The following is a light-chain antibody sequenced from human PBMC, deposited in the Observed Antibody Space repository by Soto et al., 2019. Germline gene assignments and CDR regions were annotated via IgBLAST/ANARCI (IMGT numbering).Light chain of an antibody. CDR3: QQYNSYSGT. CDR2: GVY. CDR1: QSVSTRY. V-gene: IGKV3-20*01. J-gene: IGKJ3*01. Sequence: EIVLTQSPGTLSLSPGERATLSCRASQSVSTRYLAWYQQKPGQAPRLLIYGVYTRAPGIPARFSGSGSGTEFTLTISSLQPDDFATYYCQQYNSYSGTFGPGTKVDIK.